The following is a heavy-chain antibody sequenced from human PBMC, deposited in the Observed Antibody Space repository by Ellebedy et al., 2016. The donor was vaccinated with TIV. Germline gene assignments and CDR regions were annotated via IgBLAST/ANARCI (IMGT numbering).Heavy chain of an antibody. CDR3: ARPRYSGVTVRLFFEY. D-gene: IGHD1-26*01. CDR2: VNGSGGST. Sequence: GESLKISCAASGFTFSSYAMSWVRQAPGKGLEWVSVVNGSGGSTDYADSVKGRFTISRDNSKNTLYLQMNSLRVEDTAVYYCARPRYSGVTVRLFFEYWGQGTLVTVSS. J-gene: IGHJ4*02. V-gene: IGHV3-23*01. CDR1: GFTFSSYA.